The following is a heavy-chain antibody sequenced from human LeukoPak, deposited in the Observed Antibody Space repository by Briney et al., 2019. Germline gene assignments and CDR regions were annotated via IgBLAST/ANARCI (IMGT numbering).Heavy chain of an antibody. Sequence: GGSLRLSCAASGFTFSSYSMNWVRQAPGKGLEWVSSISSSSSYIYYADSVKGRFTISRDNAKNSLYLQMNSLRAEDTAVYYCARDPLLITMIVVVNYFDYWGQGTLVSVST. CDR2: ISSSSSYI. CDR1: GFTFSSYS. J-gene: IGHJ4*02. CDR3: ARDPLLITMIVVVNYFDY. V-gene: IGHV3-21*01. D-gene: IGHD3-22*01.